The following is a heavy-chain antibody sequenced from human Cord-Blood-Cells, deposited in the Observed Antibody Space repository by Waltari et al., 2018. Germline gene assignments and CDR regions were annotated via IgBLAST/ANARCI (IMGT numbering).Heavy chain of an antibody. Sequence: VPLVQSGAEVKKPGAAVKASCKATGYTFTGYYLPWVRQAPGQGLEWKGWINPSEVGTNNAQKLQSRVTMTRYTDMSPANMELSRLSSDETAVYYCAAERSGALELWGQGAMVTVSS. CDR2: INPSEVGT. CDR3: AAERSGALEL. J-gene: IGHJ3*01. CDR1: GYTFTGYY. V-gene: IGHV1-2*02.